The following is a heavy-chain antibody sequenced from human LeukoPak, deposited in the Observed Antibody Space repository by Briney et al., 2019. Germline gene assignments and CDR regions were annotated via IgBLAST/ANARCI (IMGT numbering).Heavy chain of an antibody. J-gene: IGHJ4*02. D-gene: IGHD1-1*01. Sequence: GGSLRLSCAGSGFTFSDFWMTWVRQTPGKGLEWVANIKEDGTEKNLVDSVKGRFTISRDNTKNLLFLEMNNLRGDDTAIYYCVRESRPGGAMGLYHNLDYWGQGTLVTVSS. CDR2: IKEDGTEK. V-gene: IGHV3-7*01. CDR1: GFTFSDFW. CDR3: VRESRPGGAMGLYHNLDY.